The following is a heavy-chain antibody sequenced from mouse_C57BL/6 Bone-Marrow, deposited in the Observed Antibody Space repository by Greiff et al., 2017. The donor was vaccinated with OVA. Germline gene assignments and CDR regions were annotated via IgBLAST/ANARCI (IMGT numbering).Heavy chain of an antibody. J-gene: IGHJ2*01. D-gene: IGHD2-5*01. CDR3: ARSYSITFDY. CDR1: GFTFTDYY. CDR2: IRNKANGYTT. V-gene: IGHV7-3*01. Sequence: DVQLQESGGGLVQPGGSLSLSCAASGFTFTDYYMSWVRQPPGKALEWLGFIRNKANGYTTEYSASVKGRFTISRDNSQSILYLQMNALRAVDSATYYCARSYSITFDYWGQGTTLTVSS.